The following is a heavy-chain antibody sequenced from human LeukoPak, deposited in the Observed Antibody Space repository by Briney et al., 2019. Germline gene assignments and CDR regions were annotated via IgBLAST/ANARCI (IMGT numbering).Heavy chain of an antibody. V-gene: IGHV4-31*03. CDR1: GVSISDGRYY. Sequence: SQTLSLTCNVSGVSISDGRYYWTWIRQVPGKGLEWIGYKYYSGSAKYNPSLKSRLTISIDTPENQFSLHLSSVTAADTATYYCATPYCSGISCLDVFNVWGQGRRGTVSS. CDR2: KYYSGSA. J-gene: IGHJ3*01. CDR3: ATPYCSGISCLDVFNV. D-gene: IGHD2-2*01.